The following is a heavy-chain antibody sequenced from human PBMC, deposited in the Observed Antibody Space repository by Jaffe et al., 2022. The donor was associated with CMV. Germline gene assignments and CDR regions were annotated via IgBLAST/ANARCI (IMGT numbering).Heavy chain of an antibody. Sequence: EVQLVESGGGLVKPGRSLRLSCTASGFTFGDYAMSWFRQAPGKGLEWVGFIRSKAYGGTTEYAASVKGRFTISRDDSKSIAYLQMNSLKTEDTAVYYCTRVGGITGTIDWFDPWGQGTLVTVSS. CDR2: IRSKAYGGTT. CDR1: GFTFGDYA. J-gene: IGHJ5*02. D-gene: IGHD1-7*01. V-gene: IGHV3-49*05. CDR3: TRVGGITGTIDWFDP.